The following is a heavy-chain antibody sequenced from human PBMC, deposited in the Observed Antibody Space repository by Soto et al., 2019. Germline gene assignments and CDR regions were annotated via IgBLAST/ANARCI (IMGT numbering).Heavy chain of an antibody. CDR2: IIPIFGTA. CDR1: GATFSSYA. Sequence: SVKVSCKASGATFSSYAISWVRQAPGQGLEWMGGIIPIFGTANYAQKFQGRVTITADKSTSTAYMELSSLRSEDTAVYYCASTPPLGLPYCSSPSCYFYWGQGPLVTVSS. D-gene: IGHD2-2*01. CDR3: ASTPPLGLPYCSSPSCYFY. J-gene: IGHJ4*02. V-gene: IGHV1-69*06.